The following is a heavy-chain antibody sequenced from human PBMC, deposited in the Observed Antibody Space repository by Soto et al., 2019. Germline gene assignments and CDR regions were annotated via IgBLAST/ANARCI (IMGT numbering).Heavy chain of an antibody. J-gene: IGHJ4*02. V-gene: IGHV4-59*01. CDR1: GGSISRYY. Sequence: QVQLQESGPGLVKPSETLALTCTVSGGSISRYYWSWIRPPPGKGLEWIGYIYYSGSTNYHPSLKSRVTISVDTSKNQFSLKLSSVTAADTAVYYCAREQGYSIDYWGQGTLVTVSS. D-gene: IGHD6-13*01. CDR2: IYYSGST. CDR3: AREQGYSIDY.